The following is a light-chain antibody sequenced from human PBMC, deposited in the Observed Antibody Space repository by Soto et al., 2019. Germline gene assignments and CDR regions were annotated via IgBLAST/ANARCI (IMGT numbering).Light chain of an antibody. V-gene: IGLV2-14*03. CDR1: VGSYDY. CDR3: CAYSTSGTHV. J-gene: IGLJ1*01. Sequence: VGSYDYVSSHQQPPGKPPKLXXYDVNNRPSGVXSRXXGSKSGNTASLIISGLQTEDEPDYYCCAYSTSGTHVXGTGTKLTVL. CDR2: DVN.